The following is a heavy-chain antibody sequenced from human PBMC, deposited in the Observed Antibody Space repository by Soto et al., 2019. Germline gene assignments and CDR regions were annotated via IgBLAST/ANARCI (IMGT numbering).Heavy chain of an antibody. CDR3: AKDAFRATVTAPFDY. D-gene: IGHD4-17*01. CDR2: ISFDGSKK. J-gene: IGHJ4*02. Sequence: PGGSLRLSCAASGFTFRNYVMHWVRQSPGKGLEWVAMISFDGSKKYYTDSVEGRFTISRDNSKNTLFLQMNSLRGEDTAVYYCAKDAFRATVTAPFDYWGQGALVTVSS. CDR1: GFTFRNYV. V-gene: IGHV3-30*18.